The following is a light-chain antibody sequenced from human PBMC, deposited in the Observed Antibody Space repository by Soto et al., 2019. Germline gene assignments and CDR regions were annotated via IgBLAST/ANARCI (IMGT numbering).Light chain of an antibody. V-gene: IGKV3-20*01. Sequence: SGLTESPGTLSLAPGERATLSCRVSQSVSSNYLAWYQQKPGQAPRLLIYGASTRATGIPDRFSGSGSGTDFTLTISRLEPEDSAVYYCQQYGTSEIIFGQGTRLEI. J-gene: IGKJ5*01. CDR2: GAS. CDR1: QSVSSNY. CDR3: QQYGTSEII.